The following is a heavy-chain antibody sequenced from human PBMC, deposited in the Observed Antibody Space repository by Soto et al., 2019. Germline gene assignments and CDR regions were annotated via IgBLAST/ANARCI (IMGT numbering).Heavy chain of an antibody. CDR1: GGSISSGGYY. CDR3: ARSGVYGDYDY. V-gene: IGHV4-31*02. Sequence: LCGGSISSGGYYWSWIRQHPGKGLEWIGYIYYSGSTYYNPSLKSRVTISVDTSKNQFSLKLSSVTAADTAVYYCARSGVYGDYDYWGQGTLVTVSS. D-gene: IGHD4-17*01. CDR2: IYYSGST. J-gene: IGHJ4*02.